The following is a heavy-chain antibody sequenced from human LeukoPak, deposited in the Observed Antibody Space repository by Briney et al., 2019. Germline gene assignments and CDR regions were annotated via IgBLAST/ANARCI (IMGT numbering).Heavy chain of an antibody. D-gene: IGHD3-10*01. Sequence: GASVKVSRKASGYTFTSYGISWVRQAPGQGLEWMGWISAYNGNTNYAQKLQGRVTMTRDTSTSTVYMDLSSLRSEDTAVYYCARGPRITLVRGGQWYYYMDVWGKGTTVTISS. CDR3: ARGPRITLVRGGQWYYYMDV. V-gene: IGHV1-18*01. J-gene: IGHJ6*03. CDR1: GYTFTSYG. CDR2: ISAYNGNT.